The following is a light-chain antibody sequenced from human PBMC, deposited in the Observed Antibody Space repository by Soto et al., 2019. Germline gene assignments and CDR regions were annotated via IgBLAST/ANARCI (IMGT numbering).Light chain of an antibody. CDR1: SSDVGGYNY. CDR3: SSYTSSSTPLV. V-gene: IGLV2-14*01. Sequence: QSALTQPASVSGSPGQSITISCTGTSSDVGGYNYVSWYQQHPGKAPKLMIYEVSDRPSGVSHRFSGSKSGNTASLTISGLQAEDEADYYCSSYTSSSTPLVFGTGTQLTVL. CDR2: EVS. J-gene: IGLJ1*01.